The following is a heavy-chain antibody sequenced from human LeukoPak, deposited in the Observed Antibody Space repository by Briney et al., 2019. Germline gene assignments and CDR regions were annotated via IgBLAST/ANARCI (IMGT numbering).Heavy chain of an antibody. V-gene: IGHV1-2*02. CDR3: ARSPRHIVVVPAAMPGDYYYYYGMDV. CDR2: INPNSGGT. Sequence: ASVKVSCKASGYTFTGYYMHWVRQAPGQGLEWMGWINPNSGGTNYAPKFQGRVTMTRDTSISTAYMELSRLRSDNTAVYYCARSPRHIVVVPAAMPGDYYYYYGMDVWGQGTTVTVSS. D-gene: IGHD2-2*01. J-gene: IGHJ6*02. CDR1: GYTFTGYY.